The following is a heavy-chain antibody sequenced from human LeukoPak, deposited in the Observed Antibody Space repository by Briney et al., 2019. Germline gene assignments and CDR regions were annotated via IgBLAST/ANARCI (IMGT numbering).Heavy chain of an antibody. D-gene: IGHD3-10*01. V-gene: IGHV4-31*03. CDR2: IQHTGSY. Sequence: SETLSLTCTVSGASISGGGYYWTWIRPHPGQGLEGIGYIQHTGSYYYNPSLRSRITMSVATSKHHFSLKLSAVTAADTAVYYCARGGVLLWFGELEPAINWFDPWGQGTLVTVSS. CDR1: GASISGGGYY. CDR3: ARGGVLLWFGELEPAINWFDP. J-gene: IGHJ5*02.